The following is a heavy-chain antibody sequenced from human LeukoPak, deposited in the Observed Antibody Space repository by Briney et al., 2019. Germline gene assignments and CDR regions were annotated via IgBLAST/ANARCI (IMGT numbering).Heavy chain of an antibody. V-gene: IGHV3-21*01. CDR3: ARGPPVDY. CDR1: GFTFNSYS. CDR2: ISGSSNYI. Sequence: GGSLRLSCAASGFTFNSYSMNWVRQAPGKGLEWVSSISGSSNYILYADSVEGRFTISRDSAKNSLYLQMNSLRAEDTAVYYCARGPPVDYWGQGTLVTVSS. J-gene: IGHJ4*02.